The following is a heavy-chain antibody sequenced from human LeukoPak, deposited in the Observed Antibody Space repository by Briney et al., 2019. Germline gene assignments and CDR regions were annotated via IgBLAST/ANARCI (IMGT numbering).Heavy chain of an antibody. Sequence: GGSLRLSCAASGFTFSNYAMHWVRQAPGKGLEWVAFISYDGSNKYYADSVKGRFTISRDNSKNTLYLQMNSLRAEDTAVYYCAKDGHCSSTSCSFDAFDIWGQGTMVTVSS. J-gene: IGHJ3*02. D-gene: IGHD2-2*03. V-gene: IGHV3-30-3*01. CDR2: ISYDGSNK. CDR1: GFTFSNYA. CDR3: AKDGHCSSTSCSFDAFDI.